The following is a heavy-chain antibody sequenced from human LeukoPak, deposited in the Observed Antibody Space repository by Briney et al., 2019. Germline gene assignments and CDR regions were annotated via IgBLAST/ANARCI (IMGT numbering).Heavy chain of an antibody. J-gene: IGHJ4*02. CDR2: ISGSGDNT. V-gene: IGHV3-23*01. Sequence: GGSLRLSCAASGFTFSSYAMSWFRQVPGKGLEWVSVISGSGDNTYYADSVKGRFTISRDNSKNTLYLQMNSLRPEDTAVYYCARDWGRRYSSGWYGDFDYWGQGTLVTVSS. CDR3: ARDWGRRYSSGWYGDFDY. CDR1: GFTFSSYA. D-gene: IGHD6-19*01.